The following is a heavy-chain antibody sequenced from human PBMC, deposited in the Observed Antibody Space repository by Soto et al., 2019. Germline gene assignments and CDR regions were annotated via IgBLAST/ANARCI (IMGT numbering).Heavy chain of an antibody. V-gene: IGHV1-18*01. Sequence: ASVKVSCKASGYTFTNSGFSWVRQAPGQGLEWVGWIRVNNGGTHYAQKLQGRVTMTTDTSTSTAFMELRSLRSDDTAVYYCARDLGYSDFDAHYWGQGTLVTVSS. CDR1: GYTFTNSG. J-gene: IGHJ4*02. CDR2: IRVNNGGT. D-gene: IGHD4-17*01. CDR3: ARDLGYSDFDAHY.